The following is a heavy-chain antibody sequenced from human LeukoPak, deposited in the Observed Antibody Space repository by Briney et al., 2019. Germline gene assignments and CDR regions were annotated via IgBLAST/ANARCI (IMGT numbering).Heavy chain of an antibody. Sequence: GGSLRLSCAASGFTFSANDMTWVRQAPGKGLEWVSSISSSSSYIFHADSVKGRFTISRDNSKNTLYLQMNSLRAEDTAVYYCAKGDYYDSSGPPDIVDYWGQGTLVTVSS. CDR3: AKGDYYDSSGPPDIVDY. J-gene: IGHJ4*02. CDR1: GFTFSAND. CDR2: ISSSSSYI. D-gene: IGHD3-22*01. V-gene: IGHV3-21*01.